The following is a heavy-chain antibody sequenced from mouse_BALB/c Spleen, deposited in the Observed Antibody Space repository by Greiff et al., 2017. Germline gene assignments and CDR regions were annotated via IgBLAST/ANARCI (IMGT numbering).Heavy chain of an antibody. D-gene: IGHD2-3*01. CDR2: IDPANGNT. CDR3: ARSDGPGGFAY. CDR1: GFNIKDTY. J-gene: IGHJ3*01. V-gene: IGHV14-3*02. Sequence: EVQLQESGAELVKPGASVKLSCTASGFNIKDTYMHWVKQRPEQGLEWIGRIDPANGNTKYDPKFQGKATITADTSSNTAYLQLSSLTSEDTAVYYCARSDGPGGFAYWGQGTLVTVSA.